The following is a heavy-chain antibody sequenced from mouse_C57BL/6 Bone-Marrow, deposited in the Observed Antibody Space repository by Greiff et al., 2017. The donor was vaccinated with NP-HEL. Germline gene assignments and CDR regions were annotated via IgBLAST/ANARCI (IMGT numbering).Heavy chain of an antibody. CDR2: INYDGSST. Sequence: EVHLVESEGGLVQPGSSMKLSCTASGFTFSDYYMAWVRQVPEKGLEWVANINYDGSSTYYLDSLKSRFIISRDNATNILYLRMSSLKSEDTATYYSASYSAGFAYWGQGTLVTVSA. J-gene: IGHJ3*01. V-gene: IGHV5-16*01. CDR3: ASYSAGFAY. CDR1: GFTFSDYY. D-gene: IGHD2-12*01.